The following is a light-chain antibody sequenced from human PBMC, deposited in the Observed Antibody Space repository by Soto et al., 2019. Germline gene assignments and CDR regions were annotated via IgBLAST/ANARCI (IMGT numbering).Light chain of an antibody. CDR3: QQYSRATRT. J-gene: IGKJ4*02. CDR2: AXS. CDR1: QNFHKL. Sequence: ELVLTQSPATESLYPGDRAALSSNASQNFHKLLAWYQQKPDQAPRLXXDAXSISATGRPDRLSGGGSGTDFTPTSSRMEHDDSFGYYLQQYSRATRTFGGGTKVDIK. V-gene: IGKV3-20*01.